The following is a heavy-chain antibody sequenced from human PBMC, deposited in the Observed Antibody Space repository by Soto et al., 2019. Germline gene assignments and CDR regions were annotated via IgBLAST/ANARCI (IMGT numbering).Heavy chain of an antibody. CDR3: AARARTTGTLYSYGMDV. V-gene: IGHV1-69*02. CDR2: IIPILGIA. D-gene: IGHD1-1*01. J-gene: IGHJ6*02. Sequence: QVQLVQSGAEVKKPGSSVKVSCKASGGTFSSYTISWVRQAPGQGLEWMGRIIPILGIANYAQKFQGRVTITADKSTSTAYMELSSLRSEDTAVYYCAARARTTGTLYSYGMDVWGQGTTVTVSS. CDR1: GGTFSSYT.